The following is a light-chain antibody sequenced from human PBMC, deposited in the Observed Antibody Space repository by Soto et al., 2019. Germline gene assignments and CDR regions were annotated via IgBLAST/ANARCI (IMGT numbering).Light chain of an antibody. J-gene: IGKJ1*01. V-gene: IGKV1-5*03. CDR2: KAS. CDR1: QSIGSW. Sequence: DIQMTQFPSTLSASVGDRVTITCRAIQSIGSWLAWYQQKPGKVPKLLIYKASSLESSVPSRFYGTGSGTEFPLTFSSLQPDDFESYYCQQYASYYPWTFGQGTKVEIK. CDR3: QQYASYYPWT.